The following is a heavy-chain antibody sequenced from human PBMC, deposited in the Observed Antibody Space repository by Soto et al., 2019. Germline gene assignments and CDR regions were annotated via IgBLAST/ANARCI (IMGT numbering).Heavy chain of an antibody. V-gene: IGHV1-46*01. CDR2: VYTSGGSA. Sequence: RASVKVSCKASGYTFTDYSIHWVRQAPGQGLEWMGIVYTSGGSASYAQKFQGRVTMTRDTSASTVYMELSSLRSEDTAVYYCARDHDYVWGNYRYTADYWGQGTLVTVSS. CDR3: ARDHDYVWGNYRYTADY. J-gene: IGHJ4*02. CDR1: GYTFTDYS. D-gene: IGHD3-16*02.